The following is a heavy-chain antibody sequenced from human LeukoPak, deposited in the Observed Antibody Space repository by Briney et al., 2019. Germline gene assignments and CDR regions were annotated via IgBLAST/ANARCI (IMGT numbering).Heavy chain of an antibody. CDR2: IPLDASGS. CDR1: GFNFCSHS. CDR3: VKDAFFYYDVDV. Sequence: GRSLRLSCSASGFNFCSHSMHWLREAPGRGQGLVSAIPLDASGSFYADSVKCRFIISRDNSKSIWYLEMSGLKPEDTAVYYCVKDAFFYYDVDVWGEGTTVTVSS. D-gene: IGHD3-3*02. V-gene: IGHV3-64D*09. J-gene: IGHJ6*04.